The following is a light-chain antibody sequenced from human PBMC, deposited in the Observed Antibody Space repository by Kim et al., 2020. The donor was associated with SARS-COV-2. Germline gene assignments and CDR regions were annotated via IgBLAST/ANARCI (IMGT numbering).Light chain of an antibody. CDR1: SCTFASSY. CDR3: QSYDDTIVV. Sequence: GRTVTISCTRSSCTFASSYVQWFQQRPGSVPTTVIFEDYQRPSGVPDRFSGSVDSSSNSASLTISGLRAEDEGHYYCQSYDDTIVVFGGGTQLTVL. V-gene: IGLV6-57*03. J-gene: IGLJ2*01. CDR2: EDY.